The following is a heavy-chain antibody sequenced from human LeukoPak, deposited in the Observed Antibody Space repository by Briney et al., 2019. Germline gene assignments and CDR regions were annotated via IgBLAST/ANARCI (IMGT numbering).Heavy chain of an antibody. CDR3: ASGGPCSSTNYYHYCYMDV. D-gene: IGHD2-2*01. V-gene: IGHV3-48*04. CDR2: ISGSSNTI. Sequence: PGGSLRLSCAASGFSFSTYAMNWVRQAPGKGLEWLSYISGSSNTIYYADSVKGRFTVSRDNAKNSLHLQMNSLRTEDTAVYFCASGGPCSSTNYYHYCYMDVWGKGTTVTVSS. J-gene: IGHJ6*03. CDR1: GFSFSTYA.